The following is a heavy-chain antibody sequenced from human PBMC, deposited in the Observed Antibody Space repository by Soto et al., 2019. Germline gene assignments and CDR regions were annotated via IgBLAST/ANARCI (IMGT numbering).Heavy chain of an antibody. CDR2: ISGSSITI. Sequence: GGSLRLSCAASGFTFSSYGMNWVRQAPGKGLEWVSYISGSSITIYYADSVKGRFTISRDNAKNSLHLQMNSLRDEDTAVYYCASGRYSSAWSYYFDYWGQGTLVTVSS. V-gene: IGHV3-48*02. CDR3: ASGRYSSAWSYYFDY. D-gene: IGHD6-19*01. J-gene: IGHJ4*02. CDR1: GFTFSSYG.